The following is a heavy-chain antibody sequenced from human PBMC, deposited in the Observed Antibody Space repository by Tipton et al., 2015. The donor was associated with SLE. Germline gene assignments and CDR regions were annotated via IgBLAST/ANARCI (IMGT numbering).Heavy chain of an antibody. J-gene: IGHJ4*02. V-gene: IGHV4-59*11. CDR3: LRSEGY. Sequence: TLSLTCNVSGGSITSHYWSWIRQPPGKGLEWIGYVDYIGSTNYNPSLKSRVTISIDTSKNQFSLRLSSVTAADTAVYYCLRSEGYWGQGALVTVSS. CDR1: GGSITSHY. CDR2: VDYIGST.